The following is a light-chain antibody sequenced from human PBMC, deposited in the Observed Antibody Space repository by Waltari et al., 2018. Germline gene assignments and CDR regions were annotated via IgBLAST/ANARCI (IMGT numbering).Light chain of an antibody. J-gene: IGLJ3*02. Sequence: QYALTQPASVSGAPGQSIHISCSAVTGSGGNCDFVSWYQHHPGKVPKLLIYEVIKRPPDISDRFTGSKSGNTASLSISGLQADDEADYYCCSYVQKDIWLFGRGTKVTVL. CDR3: CSYVQKDIWL. CDR1: TGSGGNCDF. V-gene: IGLV2-23*02. CDR2: EVI.